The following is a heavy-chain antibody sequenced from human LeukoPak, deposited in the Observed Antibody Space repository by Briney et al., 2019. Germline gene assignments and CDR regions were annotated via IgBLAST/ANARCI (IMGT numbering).Heavy chain of an antibody. CDR2: INSVVNST. V-gene: IGHV3-74*01. D-gene: IGHD6-19*01. CDR1: GFTFSSYW. Sequence: GGSLRLSCTASGFTFSSYWMHWLRPAPGKGLVWVSRINSVVNSTSYADSVKGRFTISRDNAKNTLYLQMNSLRVEDTAVYYCASPWGSGWYFFDYWGQGTLVTGSS. CDR3: ASPWGSGWYFFDY. J-gene: IGHJ4*02.